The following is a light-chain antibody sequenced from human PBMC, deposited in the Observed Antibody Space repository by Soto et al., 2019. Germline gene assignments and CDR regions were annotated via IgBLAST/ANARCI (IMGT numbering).Light chain of an antibody. CDR1: TSDVGGYEY. CDR3: TSFTSSHTYV. V-gene: IGLV2-11*01. J-gene: IGLJ1*01. CDR2: HVV. Sequence: QSVLTQPRSVSGSPGQSVTISCTGTTSDVGGYEYVSWYQQYPGNAPKLLIYHVVQRPSGVPDRFSGSKSGSTASLTISGLQAEDEADYYRTSFTSSHTYVFGTGTKVTAL.